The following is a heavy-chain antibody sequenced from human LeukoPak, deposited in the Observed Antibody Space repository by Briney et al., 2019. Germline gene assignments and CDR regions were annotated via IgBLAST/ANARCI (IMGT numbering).Heavy chain of an antibody. J-gene: IGHJ4*02. V-gene: IGHV3-7*01. CDR1: GFTFSSYW. D-gene: IGHD3-22*01. CDR2: IKQDGSEK. Sequence: GGSLRLSCAASGFTFSSYWMSWVRQAPGKGLEWVADIKQDGSEKYYVDSVKGRFTISRDNAKNTLYLQMNSLRAEDTAVYYCASASYYYDSSGYYYDFDYWGQGTLVTVSS. CDR3: ASASYYYDSSGYYYDFDY.